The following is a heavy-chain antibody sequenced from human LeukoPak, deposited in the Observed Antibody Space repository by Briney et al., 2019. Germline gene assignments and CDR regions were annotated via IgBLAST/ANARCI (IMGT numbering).Heavy chain of an antibody. CDR3: ARDSFVAAAGYWYFDL. D-gene: IGHD6-13*01. J-gene: IGHJ2*01. CDR1: GFTFSDYY. V-gene: IGHV3-7*01. CDR2: IKQDGSEK. Sequence: GGSLRLSCAASGFTFSDYYISWIRQAPGKGLEWVANIKQDGSEKYYVDSVKGRFTISRDNAKKSLYLQMNSLRAEDTAVYYCARDSFVAAAGYWYFDLWGRGTLVTVSS.